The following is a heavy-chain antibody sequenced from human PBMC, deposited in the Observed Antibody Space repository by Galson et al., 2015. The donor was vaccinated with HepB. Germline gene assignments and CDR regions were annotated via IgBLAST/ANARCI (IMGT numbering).Heavy chain of an antibody. J-gene: IGHJ6*02. CDR2: IIPIFGTA. CDR1: GGTFSSYA. CDR3: AKGGDSSGYQQPGGYYYYGMDV. D-gene: IGHD3-22*01. Sequence: SVKVSCKASGGTFSSYAISWVRQAPGQGLEWMGGIIPIFGTANYAQKFQGRVTITADESTSTAYMELSSLRSEDTAVYYCAKGGDSSGYQQPGGYYYYGMDVWGQGTTVTVSS. V-gene: IGHV1-69*13.